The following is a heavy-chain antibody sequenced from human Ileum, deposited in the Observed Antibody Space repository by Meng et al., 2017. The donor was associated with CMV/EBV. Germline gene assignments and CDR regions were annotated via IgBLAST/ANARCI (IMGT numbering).Heavy chain of an antibody. D-gene: IGHD3-3*01. J-gene: IGHJ4*02. CDR2: ISGDGTFT. Sequence: GGSLRLSCSVSGFTLSNYWMDWVRQAPGKGLVWVSSISGDGTFTPYADSVKGRFTVSRDNAKNTVYLQMNSLTVEDAAVYYCGDFEAGWGQGTLVTVSS. V-gene: IGHV3-74*01. CDR1: GFTLSNYW. CDR3: GDFEAG.